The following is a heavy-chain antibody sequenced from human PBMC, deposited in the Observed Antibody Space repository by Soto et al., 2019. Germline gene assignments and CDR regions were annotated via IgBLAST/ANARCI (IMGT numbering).Heavy chain of an antibody. Sequence: QVQLVESGGGVVQPGRSLRLSCAASGFTFSSYGMHWVRQAPGKGLEWVAVISYDGSNKYYADSVKGRFTISRDNSKNTLYLQMDSLRAEDTAVYYCAKILVGAKPDDFDYWGQGTLVTVSS. J-gene: IGHJ4*02. CDR3: AKILVGAKPDDFDY. V-gene: IGHV3-30*18. CDR2: ISYDGSNK. D-gene: IGHD1-26*01. CDR1: GFTFSSYG.